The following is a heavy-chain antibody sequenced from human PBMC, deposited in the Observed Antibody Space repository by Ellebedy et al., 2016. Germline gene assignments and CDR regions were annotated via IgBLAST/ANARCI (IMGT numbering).Heavy chain of an antibody. CDR1: GFTFSNYW. Sequence: GESLKISXATSGFTFSNYWMHWVRQAPGQGLVWVSRINNDGGDTFYAESVKGRFTISRDNAKNTLYLQMNSLRAEDTAVYYCARGSITVFGGVDVWGKGTTVTVSS. CDR3: ARGSITVFGGVDV. V-gene: IGHV3-74*01. CDR2: INNDGGDT. D-gene: IGHD3-3*01. J-gene: IGHJ6*04.